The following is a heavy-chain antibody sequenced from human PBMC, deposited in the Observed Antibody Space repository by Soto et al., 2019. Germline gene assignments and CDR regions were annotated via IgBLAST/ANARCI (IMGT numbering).Heavy chain of an antibody. J-gene: IGHJ6*02. Sequence: ASVKVSCKASGYTFTGYYMHWVRQAPGQGLEWMGWINPNSGGTNYAQKFQGWVTMTRDTSISTAYMELSRLRSDDTAVYYCARDQNYYDSSGYYSYYYYGMDVWGQGTTVTVSS. CDR2: INPNSGGT. D-gene: IGHD3-22*01. CDR1: GYTFTGYY. CDR3: ARDQNYYDSSGYYSYYYYGMDV. V-gene: IGHV1-2*04.